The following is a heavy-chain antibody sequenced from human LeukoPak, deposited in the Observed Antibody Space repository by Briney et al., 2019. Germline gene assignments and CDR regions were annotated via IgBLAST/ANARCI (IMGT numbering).Heavy chain of an antibody. D-gene: IGHD2-8*02. CDR1: GFTFSTYD. J-gene: IGHJ3*02. V-gene: IGHV3-30*18. Sequence: PGRSLRLSCAASGFTFSTYDIHWVRQAPGKGLEWVALTSYDGINKYYADSVKGRFTISRDNSKNTLYLQMNSLRAEDTAVYYCAKGGIFSDSDAFDIWGQGTMVTVSS. CDR2: TSYDGINK. CDR3: AKGGIFSDSDAFDI.